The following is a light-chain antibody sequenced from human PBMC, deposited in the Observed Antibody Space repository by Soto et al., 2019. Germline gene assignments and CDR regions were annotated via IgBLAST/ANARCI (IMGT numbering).Light chain of an antibody. CDR3: QQFNNWPHT. Sequence: RVLTQSPATLSVSPCERATLSCRASQSVNQKLGWYQQKPGQAPRLLIYVASYRATGIPARFSGSGSGTEYTLTISNLQAEDFAVYYCQQFNNWPHTFGQGTRLEIK. CDR2: VAS. V-gene: IGKV3-15*01. J-gene: IGKJ5*01. CDR1: QSVNQK.